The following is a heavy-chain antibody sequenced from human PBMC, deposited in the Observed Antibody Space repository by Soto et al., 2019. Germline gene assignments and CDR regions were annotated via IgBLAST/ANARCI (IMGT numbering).Heavy chain of an antibody. J-gene: IGHJ4*02. CDR3: GHFGVVIKDYFDY. D-gene: IGHD3-3*01. CDR1: GYTLTELS. V-gene: IGHV1-24*01. CDR2: FDPEDGET. Sequence: QVQLVQSGAEVKKPGASVKVSCKVSGYTLTELSMHWVRQAPGKGLEWMGGFDPEDGETIYAQKFQGRVTITEDTSTDAAYMELSSLRSEDTAVYYCGHFGVVIKDYFDYWGRGTLVTVAS.